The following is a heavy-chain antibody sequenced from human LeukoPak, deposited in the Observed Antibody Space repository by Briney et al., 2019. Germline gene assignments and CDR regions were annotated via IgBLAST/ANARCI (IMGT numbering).Heavy chain of an antibody. D-gene: IGHD1-1*01. V-gene: IGHV3-21*01. CDR1: GFTLSRHY. Sequence: KTGGSLRLSCAASGFTLSRHYMSWVRQAPGKGMEWVSSISSSSSYIYYADSVKGRFTISRDNAKNSLYLQMNSLRAEDTAVYYCALGDDGKPLDYWGQGTLVTVSS. CDR3: ALGDDGKPLDY. J-gene: IGHJ4*02. CDR2: ISSSSSYI.